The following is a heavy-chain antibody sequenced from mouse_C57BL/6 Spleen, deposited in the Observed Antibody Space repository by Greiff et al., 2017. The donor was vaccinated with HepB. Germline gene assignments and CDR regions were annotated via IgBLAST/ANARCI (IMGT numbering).Heavy chain of an antibody. Sequence: EVQLQQSGPELVKPGASVKISCKASGYTFTDYYMNWVKQSHGKSLEWIGDINPNNGGTSYNQKFKGKATLTVDKSSSTAYMELRSLTSEDSAVYYWARGIYYDYDDYAMDYWGQGTSVTVSS. D-gene: IGHD2-4*01. V-gene: IGHV1-26*01. J-gene: IGHJ4*01. CDR2: INPNNGGT. CDR1: GYTFTDYY. CDR3: ARGIYYDYDDYAMDY.